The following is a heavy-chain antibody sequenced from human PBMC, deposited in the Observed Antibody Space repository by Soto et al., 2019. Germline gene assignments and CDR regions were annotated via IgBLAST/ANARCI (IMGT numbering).Heavy chain of an antibody. CDR3: ARGVSAGVDY. CDR2: MQPSTGRT. CDR1: GYSFTSLD. D-gene: IGHD1-26*01. Sequence: ASVKVSCKASGYSFTSLDINWVRQTAGQGLEWMGWMQPSTGRTGYAQKFQGRVTMTRDTSINTAYMELTNLTSGDTAFYYCARGVSAGVDYWGQGTLVTVSS. V-gene: IGHV1-8*01. J-gene: IGHJ4*02.